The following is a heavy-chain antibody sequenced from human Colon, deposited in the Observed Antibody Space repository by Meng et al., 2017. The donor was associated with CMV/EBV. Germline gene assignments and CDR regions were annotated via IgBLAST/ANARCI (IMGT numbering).Heavy chain of an antibody. CDR3: ARVMTTITTLAKDV. J-gene: IGHJ6*02. D-gene: IGHD5-24*01. Sequence: GESLKISCAATGFIFSNFNMNWVRQPPGKGLEWVSSISSSSSDIYYAESVKGRFTISRDNSKNSLYLQMNSLRGEDTAVYYCARVMTTITTLAKDVWGQGTTVTVSS. CDR1: GFIFSNFN. V-gene: IGHV3-21*01. CDR2: ISSSSSDI.